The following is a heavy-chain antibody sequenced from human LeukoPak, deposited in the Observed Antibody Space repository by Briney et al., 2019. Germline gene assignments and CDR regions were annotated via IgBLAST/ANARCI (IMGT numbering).Heavy chain of an antibody. J-gene: IGHJ5*02. Sequence: SETLSLTCTASGGSISSYYWSWIRQPPGKGLEWIGRIYTSGSTNYNPSLKSRVTMSVDTSKNQFSLQLSSVTAADTAVYYCAIDIRSIAAAGAWFDPWGQGTLVTVSS. V-gene: IGHV4-4*07. D-gene: IGHD6-13*01. CDR2: IYTSGST. CDR3: AIDIRSIAAAGAWFDP. CDR1: GGSISSYY.